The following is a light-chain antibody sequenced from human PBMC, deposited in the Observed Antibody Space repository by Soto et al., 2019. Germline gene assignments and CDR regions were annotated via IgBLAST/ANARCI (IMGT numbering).Light chain of an antibody. J-gene: IGLJ2*01. CDR2: EVS. V-gene: IGLV2-14*01. CDR3: TSCTTNRTHVL. Sequence: QSVLTQPASVSGSPGQSITISCTGTNSDVGGYNFVSWYQQHPGKAPKIMIYEVSNRPSGVSNRFSGSKSGNTASLTISGLQAEDEADYYCTSCTTNRTHVLFGGGTQLTVL. CDR1: NSDVGGYNF.